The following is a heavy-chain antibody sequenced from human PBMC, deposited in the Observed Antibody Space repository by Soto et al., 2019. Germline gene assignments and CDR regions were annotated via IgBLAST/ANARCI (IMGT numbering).Heavy chain of an antibody. V-gene: IGHV3-48*02. Sequence: EVQLVESGGGLVQPGGSLRLSCAASGFTFSLYSMSRVRQAPGKGLEWVSYISRSSTGIHYADSVKGRFTISRDDATNSMHLQMNSLRDADTAVYYCARAVTWGLDVWGQGTTVSISS. CDR2: ISRSSTGI. CDR1: GFTFSLYS. CDR3: ARAVTWGLDV. J-gene: IGHJ6*02. D-gene: IGHD5-18*01.